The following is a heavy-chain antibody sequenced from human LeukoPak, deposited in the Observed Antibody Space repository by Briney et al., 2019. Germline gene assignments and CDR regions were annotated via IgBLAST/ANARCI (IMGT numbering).Heavy chain of an antibody. CDR3: ASDHSSGSYLGVFDY. Sequence: SETLSLTCTVSGGSISSYYWSWIRQPAGKGLEWIGRIYTSGSTNYNPSLKSRVTMSVDTSKNQFSLKLSSVTAADTAVYYYASDHSSGSYLGVFDYWGLGTLVTVSS. D-gene: IGHD1-26*01. CDR1: GGSISSYY. V-gene: IGHV4-4*07. J-gene: IGHJ4*02. CDR2: IYTSGST.